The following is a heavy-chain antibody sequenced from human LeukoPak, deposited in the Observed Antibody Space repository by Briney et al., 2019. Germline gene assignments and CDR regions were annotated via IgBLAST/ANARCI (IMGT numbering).Heavy chain of an antibody. CDR1: GFTFSGSA. CDR3: TTVLTMVRGDAFDI. CDR2: IRSKANSYAT. D-gene: IGHD3-10*01. J-gene: IGHJ3*02. Sequence: GGSLRLSCAASGFTFSGSALHWVRQASGKGLEWVGRIRSKANSYATAYAASVNGRFTISRDDSKNTAYLQMNSLKTEDTAVYHCTTVLTMVRGDAFDIWGQGTMVTVSS. V-gene: IGHV3-73*01.